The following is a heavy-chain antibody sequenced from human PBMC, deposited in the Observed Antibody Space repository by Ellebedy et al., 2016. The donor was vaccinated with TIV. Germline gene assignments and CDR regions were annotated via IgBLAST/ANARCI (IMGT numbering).Heavy chain of an antibody. Sequence: MPSETLSLTCTVSGASISSYYWSWIRQPPGKGLEWIGFIFHTGDTNYSPSLKSRVAISLDTSKNQFSLKPTSVTDADTAVYYCARGGASSKYFDYWGLGTLVTVSS. J-gene: IGHJ4*02. V-gene: IGHV4-59*01. CDR2: IFHTGDT. CDR3: ARGGASSKYFDY. CDR1: GASISSYY.